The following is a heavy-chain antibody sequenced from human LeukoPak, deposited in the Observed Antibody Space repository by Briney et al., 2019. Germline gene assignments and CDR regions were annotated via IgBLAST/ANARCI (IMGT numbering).Heavy chain of an antibody. CDR2: MNPNSGNT. CDR3: AREPRSSWYRVAFDI. CDR1: GYTFTSYD. V-gene: IGHV1-8*01. Sequence: ASVKVSCKASGYTFTSYDINWVRQATGQGLEWMGWMNPNSGNTGYAQKFQGRVTMTRNTSVSTAYMELSSLRSEDTAVYYCAREPRSSWYRVAFDIWGQGTMVTVSS. D-gene: IGHD6-13*01. J-gene: IGHJ3*02.